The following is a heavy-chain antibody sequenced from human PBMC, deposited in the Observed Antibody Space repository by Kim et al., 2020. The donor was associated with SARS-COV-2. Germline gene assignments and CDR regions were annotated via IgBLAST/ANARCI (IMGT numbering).Heavy chain of an antibody. CDR2: IYYSGST. D-gene: IGHD2-2*01. CDR1: GGSISSSSYY. CDR3: ARHEVVTPYYYGMDV. J-gene: IGHJ6*02. V-gene: IGHV4-39*01. Sequence: SETLSLTCTVSGGSISSSSYYWGWIRQPPGKGLEWIGSIYYSGSTYYNPSLKSRVTISVDTSKNQFSLKLSSVTAADTAVYYCARHEVVTPYYYGMDVWGQGTTVTVSS.